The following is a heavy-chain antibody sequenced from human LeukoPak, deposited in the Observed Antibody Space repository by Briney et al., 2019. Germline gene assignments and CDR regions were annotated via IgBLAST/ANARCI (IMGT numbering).Heavy chain of an antibody. D-gene: IGHD3-10*01. CDR2: IVVGSGNT. Sequence: GTSVKVSCKASGFTFTSSAMQWVRQARGQRLEWIGWIVVGSGNTNYAQKFQERVTITRDMSTSTAYMELSSLRSEDTAVYYCAASFYGSGSYYPMPDYWGQGTLVTVSS. J-gene: IGHJ4*02. V-gene: IGHV1-58*02. CDR1: GFTFTSSA. CDR3: AASFYGSGSYYPMPDY.